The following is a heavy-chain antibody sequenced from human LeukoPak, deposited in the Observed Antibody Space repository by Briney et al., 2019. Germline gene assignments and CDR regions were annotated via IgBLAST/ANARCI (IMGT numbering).Heavy chain of an antibody. CDR1: GLTFSSYA. D-gene: IGHD5-18*01. Sequence: GGSLRLSCAASGLTFSSYAMSWVRQAPWKGLEWVSVFSWYSGSIVYADSVKGRFSISRDNVKNSLYLQMNSLRAEDTAVYYCARVSGYSYGYRSLFDYWGQGTLVTVSS. V-gene: IGHV3-20*04. CDR2: FSWYSGSI. J-gene: IGHJ4*02. CDR3: ARVSGYSYGYRSLFDY.